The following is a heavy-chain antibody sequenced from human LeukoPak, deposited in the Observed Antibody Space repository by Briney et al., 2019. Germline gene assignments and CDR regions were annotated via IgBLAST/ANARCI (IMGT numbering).Heavy chain of an antibody. J-gene: IGHJ4*02. V-gene: IGHV1-2*02. CDR1: GYTFTGYF. CDR3: ARDDYSGSYRPFDY. CDR2: INPNSGDT. D-gene: IGHD1-26*01. Sequence: ASVKVSCKASGYTFTGYFLHWVRQAPGQGLEWMGWINPNSGDTTYAQSFQGRVTMTRDTSISTAYFELSRLTSDDTAIYYCARDDYSGSYRPFDYWGQGTLVTVSS.